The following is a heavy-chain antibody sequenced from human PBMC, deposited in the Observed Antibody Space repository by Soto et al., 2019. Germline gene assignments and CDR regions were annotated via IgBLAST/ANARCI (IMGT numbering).Heavy chain of an antibody. D-gene: IGHD6-19*01. J-gene: IGHJ6*02. V-gene: IGHV3-23*01. CDR3: AKDEPYSSRSYGMDV. CDR2: ISNSGGAT. CDR1: GLTFSSHG. Sequence: GGSLRLSCAASGLTFSSHGMSWVRQAPGKGLEWVSVISNSGGATYYANSVKGRFTISRDNSKNTLYLEMNSLRAEHTAVYYCAKDEPYSSRSYGMDVWGQGTTVTVYS.